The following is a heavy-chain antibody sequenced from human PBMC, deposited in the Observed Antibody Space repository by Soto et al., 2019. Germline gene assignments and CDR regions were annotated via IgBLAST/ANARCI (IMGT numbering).Heavy chain of an antibody. CDR1: GYTITSYD. J-gene: IGHJ4*02. Sequence: ASVKVSCQASGYTITSYDINWVRQANGQGLEWMGWMNPNSGNTGYAQKFQGRVTMTRNTSISTAYMELSSLRSEDTAVYYCARAGYCSGTSCYDYWGQGTLVTVSS. CDR3: ARAGYCSGTSCYDY. CDR2: MNPNSGNT. V-gene: IGHV1-8*01. D-gene: IGHD2-2*01.